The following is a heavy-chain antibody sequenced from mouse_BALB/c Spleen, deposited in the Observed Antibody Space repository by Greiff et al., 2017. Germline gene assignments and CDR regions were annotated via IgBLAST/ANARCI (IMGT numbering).Heavy chain of an antibody. V-gene: IGHV2-6-7*01. J-gene: IGHJ1*01. CDR2: IWGYGST. D-gene: IGHD1-1*02. CDR1: GFSLTGYG. Sequence: VQLVESGPGLVAPSQSLSITCTVSGFSLTGYGVNWVRQRPGKGLEWLGMIWGYGSTDYNSPLKSRLSISKVNSKSQVFLKMISLQTHDTDRYYSDRVYGSCVCYFDVWGAGTTVTVSS. CDR3: DRVYGSCVCYFDV.